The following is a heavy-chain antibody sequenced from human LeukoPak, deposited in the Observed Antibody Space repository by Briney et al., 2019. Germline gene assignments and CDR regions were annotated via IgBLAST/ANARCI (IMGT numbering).Heavy chain of an antibody. CDR2: INHSGST. Sequence: SETLSLTCAVYGGSFSGYYWSWIRQPPGKELEWIGEINHSGSTNYNPSLKSRVTISVDTSKNQFSLKLSSVTAADTAVYYCARWGYCSGGSCYFDYWGQGTLVTVSS. CDR3: ARWGYCSGGSCYFDY. D-gene: IGHD2-15*01. J-gene: IGHJ4*02. V-gene: IGHV4-34*01. CDR1: GGSFSGYY.